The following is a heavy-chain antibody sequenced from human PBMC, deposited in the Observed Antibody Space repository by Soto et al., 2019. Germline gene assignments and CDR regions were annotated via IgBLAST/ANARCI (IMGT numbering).Heavy chain of an antibody. CDR1: GYTFSAYG. CDR3: ARDFRDRCGGPSCIYFDC. CDR2: ISANSGDT. D-gene: IGHD2-21*01. J-gene: IGHJ4*02. V-gene: IGHV1-18*01. Sequence: QVQLVQSGAEVKEPGASVSVSCKASGYTFSAYGFSWVLQATVQGLEWVAWISANSGDTHSAKKFQCRVTVTTDTSTSTANRALRNLTSDDTAIYSRARDFRDRCGGPSCIYFDCWRQGTLVTVSS.